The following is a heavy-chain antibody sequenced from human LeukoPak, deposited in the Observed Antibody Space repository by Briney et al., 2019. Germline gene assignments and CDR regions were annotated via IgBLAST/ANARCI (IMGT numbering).Heavy chain of an antibody. CDR1: GFTVRTNY. Sequence: GGSLRLSCAASGFTVRTNYMSWARQAPGKGLEWVSVIDSGDGTYFSDSVKGRFTISRDNSKNTLYLQMNSLRAEDTAVYYCARSRGYFDSFDPWGQGTLVTVSS. D-gene: IGHD3-9*01. V-gene: IGHV3-66*01. J-gene: IGHJ5*02. CDR2: IDSGDGT. CDR3: ARSRGYFDSFDP.